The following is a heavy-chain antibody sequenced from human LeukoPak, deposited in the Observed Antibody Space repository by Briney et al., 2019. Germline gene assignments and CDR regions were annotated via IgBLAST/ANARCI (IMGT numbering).Heavy chain of an antibody. CDR3: ARSTMIVVELFDI. CDR1: GYTFTSYG. CDR2: ISAYNGNT. D-gene: IGHD3-22*01. V-gene: IGHV1-18*01. Sequence: ASVKVSCKASGYTFTSYGIRWVRQAPGQGLEWMGWISAYNGNTNYAQKLQGRVTMTTDTSTSTAYMELRSLGSDDTAVYYCARSTMIVVELFDIWGQGTMVTVSS. J-gene: IGHJ3*02.